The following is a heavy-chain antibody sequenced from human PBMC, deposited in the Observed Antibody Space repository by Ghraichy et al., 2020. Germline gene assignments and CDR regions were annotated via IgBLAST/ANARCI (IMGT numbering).Heavy chain of an antibody. Sequence: GGSLRLSCTASGFTFSYYEMNWVHQAPGKGLEWLSYISSRGETTFYADSLKGRFTIARDNAKNSLYLLMNSLRAEDTAVYYCARDSYYDSGTYYNGYGMDVWGQGTTVTVSS. CDR1: GFTFSYYE. CDR3: ARDSYYDSGTYYNGYGMDV. J-gene: IGHJ6*02. D-gene: IGHD3-10*01. CDR2: ISSRGETT. V-gene: IGHV3-48*03.